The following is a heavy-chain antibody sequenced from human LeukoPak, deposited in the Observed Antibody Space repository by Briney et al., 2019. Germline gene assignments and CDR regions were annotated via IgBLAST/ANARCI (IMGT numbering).Heavy chain of an antibody. Sequence: PSETLSLTCTVSGGSISSSSYYWGWIRQPPGKGLEWIGSIYYSGSTYYNPSLKSRVTISVDTSKNQFSLKLSSVTAADTAVYYCALGQQWLVGTLGYWGQGTLVTVSS. CDR1: GGSISSSSYY. CDR2: IYYSGST. J-gene: IGHJ4*02. CDR3: ALGQQWLVGTLGY. V-gene: IGHV4-39*01. D-gene: IGHD6-19*01.